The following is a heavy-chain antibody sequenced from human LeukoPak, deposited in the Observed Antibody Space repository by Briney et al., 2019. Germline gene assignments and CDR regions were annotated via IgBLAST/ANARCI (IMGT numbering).Heavy chain of an antibody. J-gene: IGHJ4*02. Sequence: PGGALRLSCAASGFTFSSYAMHWVRQAPGKGLEWVAVISDDGSNKYYADSVKSRFTISRDNSKNTLYLQMNSLRAEDTAVYYCARGPMTTADYWGQGTLVTVSS. CDR2: ISDDGSNK. CDR3: ARGPMTTADY. CDR1: GFTFSSYA. V-gene: IGHV3-30*04. D-gene: IGHD4-11*01.